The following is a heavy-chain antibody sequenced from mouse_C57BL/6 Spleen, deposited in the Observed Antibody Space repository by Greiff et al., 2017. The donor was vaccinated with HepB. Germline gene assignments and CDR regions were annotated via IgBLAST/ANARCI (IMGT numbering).Heavy chain of an antibody. J-gene: IGHJ2*01. Sequence: EVKLVESGGGLVKPGGSLKLSCAASGFTFSSYAMSWVRQTPEKRLEWVATISDGGSYTYYPDNVKGRFTISRYNAKNNLYLQMSHLKSEDTAMYYCARDDYSNSFDYWGQGITLTVSS. D-gene: IGHD2-5*01. CDR2: ISDGGSYT. CDR3: ARDDYSNSFDY. V-gene: IGHV5-4*01. CDR1: GFTFSSYA.